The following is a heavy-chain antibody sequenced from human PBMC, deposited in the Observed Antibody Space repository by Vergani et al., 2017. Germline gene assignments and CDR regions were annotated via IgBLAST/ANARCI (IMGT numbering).Heavy chain of an antibody. CDR3: TKGSRGYTGYFFDY. CDR1: GLVFSDYT. D-gene: IGHD5-12*01. J-gene: IGHJ4*02. V-gene: IGHV3-23*01. CDR2: ISGSATGGVT. Sequence: EVQLLDSGGDLAQPGGSLTLSCVAYGLVFSDYTMSWVRQAPGRGLEWVSIISGSATGGVTYVADSVKGRFIISRDNSKNTLHLQMNSLRADDTAVYYCTKGSRGYTGYFFDYWGQGTLATVSS.